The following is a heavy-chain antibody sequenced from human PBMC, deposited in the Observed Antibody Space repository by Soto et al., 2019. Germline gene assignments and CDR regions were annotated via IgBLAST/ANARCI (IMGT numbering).Heavy chain of an antibody. D-gene: IGHD3-16*01. V-gene: IGHV3-21*01. Sequence: PGVSLRLSYEASDLTFSAYGMNWVRQTPGKGLEWVSSISSSSIYIYYADSVKGRFTISRDNAKNSLYLQMYSLRAEDTAVYYCARDMPSLPGEAIWGEGALVTVSS. CDR2: ISSSSIYI. CDR3: ARDMPSLPGEAI. J-gene: IGHJ4*02. CDR1: DLTFSAYG.